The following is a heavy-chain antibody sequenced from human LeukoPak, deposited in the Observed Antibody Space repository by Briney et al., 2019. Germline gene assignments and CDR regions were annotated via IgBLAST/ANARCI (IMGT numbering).Heavy chain of an antibody. Sequence: QPGGSLRLSCAASGFTVSSNYMSWVRQAPGKGLEWVSVIYSGGSTYYADSVKARFTISRDNSKNTLYLQMNSLRAEDTAVYYCATQSRSYYYGMDVWGQGTTVTVSS. J-gene: IGHJ6*02. CDR2: IYSGGST. CDR3: ATQSRSYYYGMDV. CDR1: GFTVSSNY. V-gene: IGHV3-66*02.